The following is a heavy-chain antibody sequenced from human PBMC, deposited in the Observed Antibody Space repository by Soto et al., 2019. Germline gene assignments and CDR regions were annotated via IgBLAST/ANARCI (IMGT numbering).Heavy chain of an antibody. CDR2: ISADNGNG. CDR1: GYTFVSHG. J-gene: IGHJ6*02. Sequence: ASVKVSCKASGYTFVSHGISWVRQAPGQVFEWMGWISADNGNGNSAQKFQDRVTMTIETSTRTAYMELRSLRSDDTAVYYCARNLAVAAHYYYYGMDVWGQGTTVTVSS. CDR3: ARNLAVAAHYYYYGMDV. V-gene: IGHV1-18*01. D-gene: IGHD6-19*01.